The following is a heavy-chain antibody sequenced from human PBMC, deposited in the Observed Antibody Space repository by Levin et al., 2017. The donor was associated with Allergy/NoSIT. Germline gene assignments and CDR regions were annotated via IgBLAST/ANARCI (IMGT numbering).Heavy chain of an antibody. CDR3: ARFVWGSYRGFDY. CDR2: IYDTENT. CDR1: GGSISSDN. V-gene: IGHV4-59*01. J-gene: IGHJ4*02. Sequence: SQTLSLTCTVSGGSISSDNWSWIRQPPGKGLEWIGYIYDTENTNYNPSLKSRVTLSVDTSKNQFSLKLSSVTPAETAVYYCARFVWGSYRGFDYWGQGTLVTVSS. D-gene: IGHD3-16*02.